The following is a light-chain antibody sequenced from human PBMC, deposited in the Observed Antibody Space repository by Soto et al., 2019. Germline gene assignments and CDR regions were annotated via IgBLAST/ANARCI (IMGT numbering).Light chain of an antibody. V-gene: IGKV3-15*01. CDR1: QSVNSY. CDR2: GAS. CDR3: QQDTNWPSST. Sequence: EKVMTQSPATLSMSPGERATLSCRASQSVNSYLAWYQQKPGQAPRLLIYGASTRGTGIPTRFSGSGSGTEFAPTIRSLHSEDFAVYYCQQDTNWPSSTCGEGTKVDIK. J-gene: IGKJ1*01.